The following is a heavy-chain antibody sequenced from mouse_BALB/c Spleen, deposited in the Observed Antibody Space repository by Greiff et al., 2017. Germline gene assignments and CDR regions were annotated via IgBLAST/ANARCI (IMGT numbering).Heavy chain of an antibody. D-gene: IGHD1-1*01. Sequence: EVQLQQSGTVLARPGASVKMSCKASGYSFTSYWMHWVKQRPGQGLEWIGAIYPGNSDTSYNQKFKGKAKLTAVTSASTAYMELSSLTNEDSAVYYCTRLLLRGVVYFDYWGQGTTLTVSS. CDR3: TRLLLRGVVYFDY. J-gene: IGHJ2*01. CDR2: IYPGNSDT. V-gene: IGHV1-5*01. CDR1: GYSFTSYW.